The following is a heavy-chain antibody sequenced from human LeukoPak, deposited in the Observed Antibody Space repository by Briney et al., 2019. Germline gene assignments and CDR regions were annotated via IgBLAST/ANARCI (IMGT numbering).Heavy chain of an antibody. J-gene: IGHJ6*03. V-gene: IGHV3-11*01. Sequence: GGSLRLSCAASGFTFSDYYMSWIRQAPGKGLEWVSYISSSGSTIYYADSVKGRFTISRDNAKNSLYLQMNSLRAEDTAVYYCARVERLRSGYYYYYYIDVWGKGTTVTISS. D-gene: IGHD5-12*01. CDR2: ISSSGSTI. CDR3: ARVERLRSGYYYYYYIDV. CDR1: GFTFSDYY.